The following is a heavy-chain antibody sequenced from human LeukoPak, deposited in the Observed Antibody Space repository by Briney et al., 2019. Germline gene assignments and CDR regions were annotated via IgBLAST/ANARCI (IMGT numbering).Heavy chain of an antibody. D-gene: IGHD3-10*01. CDR3: ARYASGRDV. CDR1: GFTYRNYW. V-gene: IGHV3-7*04. J-gene: IGHJ6*02. CDR2: IKQDGSEK. Sequence: GGSLRLSCAASGFTYRNYWMTWVRQAPGKGLEWVTNIKQDGSEKYYVDSVKGRFTISRDNAKNSLYLQMTSLRAEDTAMYYCARYASGRDVWGQGTTVTVSS.